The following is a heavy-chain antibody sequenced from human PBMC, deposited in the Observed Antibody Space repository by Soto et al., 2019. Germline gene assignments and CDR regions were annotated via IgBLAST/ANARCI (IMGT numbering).Heavy chain of an antibody. CDR1: GFIFSMYS. Sequence: GGSLRLSCEVSGFIFSMYSMSWVRQTPGKGLEWVAKIPQDGVDGHYADAVKGRFTISRDNGKNSLYLQMNNLRAEDTAVYYCARDHLILPAHDFFYGSDVWGRGATVNVS. CDR3: ARDHLILPAHDFFYGSDV. CDR2: IPQDGVDG. V-gene: IGHV3-7*03. J-gene: IGHJ6*02. D-gene: IGHD2-21*02.